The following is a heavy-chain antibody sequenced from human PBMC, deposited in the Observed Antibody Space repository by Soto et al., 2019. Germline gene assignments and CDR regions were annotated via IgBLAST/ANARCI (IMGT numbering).Heavy chain of an antibody. CDR3: ARDGRDGYNRGFFDY. V-gene: IGHV1-69*01. CDR2: IIPIFGTA. J-gene: IGHJ4*02. D-gene: IGHD5-12*01. Sequence: QVQLVQSGAEVKKPGSSVKVSCKASGGTFSSYAISWVRQAPGQGLEWMGAIIPIFGTANYAQKFQGRVTITADESTSTAYMELSSLRSEDTAVYYCARDGRDGYNRGFFDYWGQGTLVTVSS. CDR1: GGTFSSYA.